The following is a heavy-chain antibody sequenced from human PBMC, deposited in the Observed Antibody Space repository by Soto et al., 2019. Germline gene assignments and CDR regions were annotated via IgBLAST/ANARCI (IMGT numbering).Heavy chain of an antibody. J-gene: IGHJ6*02. CDR2: IKQDGSEK. D-gene: IGHD6-13*01. V-gene: IGHV3-7*01. CDR1: GFTFSRYW. Sequence: PGGSLRLSCAASGFTFSRYWMSWVRQAPGKGLEWVANIKQDGSEKDYVDSVKGRITISRDNAKNSLYLQMNSLRAEDTAVYYCARWGVEQQLVHYYHYHMDVWGQGTTVTVSS. CDR3: ARWGVEQQLVHYYHYHMDV.